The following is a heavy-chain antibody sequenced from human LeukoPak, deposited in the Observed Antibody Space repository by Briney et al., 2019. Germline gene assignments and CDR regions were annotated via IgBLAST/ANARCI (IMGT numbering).Heavy chain of an antibody. CDR3: ARDRGDYDSSGYYGYFDY. CDR1: GGSIRSHY. V-gene: IGHV4-59*11. CDR2: IYYSGST. Sequence: PSETLSLTCTVSGGSIRSHYWSWIRQPPGKGLEWIGYIYYSGSTNYNPSLKSRVTISVDTSKNQFSLKLSSVTAADTAVYYCARDRGDYDSSGYYGYFDYWRQGALVTVSS. J-gene: IGHJ4*02. D-gene: IGHD3-22*01.